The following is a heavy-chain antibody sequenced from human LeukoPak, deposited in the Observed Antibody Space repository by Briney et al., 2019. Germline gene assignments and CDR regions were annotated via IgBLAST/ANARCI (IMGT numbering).Heavy chain of an antibody. D-gene: IGHD3-10*01. V-gene: IGHV3-48*03. CDR2: LSSSGSTI. Sequence: GGSLRLSCAASGFTFSTYEMNWVREAPGKGLEWVSYLSSSGSTIYYADSVKGRFTISRDNAKNSLYLQMNSQRVEDTAVYYCARRGLYFDYWGQGTLVTVSS. CDR3: ARRGLYFDY. CDR1: GFTFSTYE. J-gene: IGHJ4*02.